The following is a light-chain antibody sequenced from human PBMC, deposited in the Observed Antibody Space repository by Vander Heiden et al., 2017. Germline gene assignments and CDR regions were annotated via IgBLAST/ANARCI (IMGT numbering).Light chain of an antibody. V-gene: IGLV3-25*03. CDR3: QSSDNTDTYLI. Sequence: SELTQPPSVSVSPGQTVNITCSGDTLPKQYAFWYQQKAGQAPVVIIFKDFERPSGIPERSSASTSGTTVTLTINGVKPEDEADYYCQSSDNTDTYLIFGGGTKLTVL. J-gene: IGLJ2*01. CDR2: KDF. CDR1: TLPKQY.